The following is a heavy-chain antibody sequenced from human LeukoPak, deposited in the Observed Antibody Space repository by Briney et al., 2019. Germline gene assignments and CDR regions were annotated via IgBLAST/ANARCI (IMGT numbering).Heavy chain of an antibody. D-gene: IGHD2/OR15-2a*01. V-gene: IGHV3-23*01. CDR1: GFTFSTYA. CDR3: AKLVTRAY. Sequence: PGGSLRLSCAASGFTFSTYAVNWVRQAPGKGLEWVSAISGSGSSTYYADSVKGRFTISRDNSKNTLYLQMNSLRAEDTAVYYCAKLVTRAYWGQGTLVTVSS. J-gene: IGHJ4*02. CDR2: ISGSGSST.